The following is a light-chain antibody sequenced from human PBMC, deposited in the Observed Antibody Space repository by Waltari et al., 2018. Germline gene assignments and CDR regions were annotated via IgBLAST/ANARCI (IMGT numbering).Light chain of an antibody. J-gene: IGLJ2*01. CDR1: SAHSTYA. CDR3: QTWATGIVI. CDR2: LNSEGSH. V-gene: IGLV4-69*01. Sequence: LVLTQSPSASASLRASVTLTCPLSSAHSTYAIAWHQQLPEKGPRYLMTLNSEGSHSKGDGIPDRFSGSNSGAERYLTISSRQAEDEADYYCQTWATGIVIFGGGTKLTVL.